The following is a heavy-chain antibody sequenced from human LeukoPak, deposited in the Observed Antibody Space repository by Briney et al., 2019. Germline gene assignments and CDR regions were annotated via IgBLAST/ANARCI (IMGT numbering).Heavy chain of an antibody. Sequence: SETLSLTCTFSVYSISSGYYWGWIRQPPGKGLEWIGSIYHSGSTYYNPSLKSRVTISVDTSKNQFSLKLSSVTAADTAVYYCARCIAVAGTGEFDPWGQGTLVTVSS. D-gene: IGHD6-19*01. CDR3: ARCIAVAGTGEFDP. J-gene: IGHJ5*02. V-gene: IGHV4-38-2*02. CDR2: IYHSGST. CDR1: VYSISSGYY.